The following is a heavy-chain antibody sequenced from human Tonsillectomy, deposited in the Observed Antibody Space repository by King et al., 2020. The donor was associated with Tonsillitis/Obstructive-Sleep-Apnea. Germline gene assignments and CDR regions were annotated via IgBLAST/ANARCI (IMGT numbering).Heavy chain of an antibody. D-gene: IGHD2-21*02. CDR1: GFSLSTSGVG. Sequence: TLKESGPTLVKPTQTLTLTCTFSGFSLSTSGVGVAWIRQPPGKALEWLALIYWDGDKRYSPSLKSRLTITKDTSKNLVVLTMTNMDPVDTATYYCVHTPVLEGQVTGYFDFWGQGTLVTVSP. CDR2: IYWDGDK. CDR3: VHTPVLEGQVTGYFDF. V-gene: IGHV2-5*02. J-gene: IGHJ4*02.